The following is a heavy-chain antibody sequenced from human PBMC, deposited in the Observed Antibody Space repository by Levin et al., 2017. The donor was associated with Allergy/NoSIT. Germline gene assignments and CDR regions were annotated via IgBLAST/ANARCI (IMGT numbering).Heavy chain of an antibody. Sequence: GGSLRLSCVGSGYTFSGYYMHWVRQAPGKGLVWVSHINSYGSNTNYADSVKGRFTISRDNAKNTLYLQMNSLRAEDTAVYYCGRGGCSSTSCIDYWGQGILVTVSS. CDR2: INSYGSNT. CDR3: GRGGCSSTSCIDY. V-gene: IGHV3-74*01. D-gene: IGHD2-2*01. J-gene: IGHJ4*02. CDR1: GYTFSGYY.